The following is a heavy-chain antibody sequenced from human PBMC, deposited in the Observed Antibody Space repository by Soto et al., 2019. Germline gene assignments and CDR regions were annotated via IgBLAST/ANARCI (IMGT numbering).Heavy chain of an antibody. CDR1: GGSVSCGNYS. CDR3: ARRLIDIRNQGHAFDF. V-gene: IGHV4-39*01. J-gene: IGHJ3*01. D-gene: IGHD1-1*01. Sequence: QLQLQESGPGLVKPSETLSLKCAVSGGSVSCGNYSWGWIRQPPGKVLEWIGNIYYNGVTYYSPSIKSRVTMSVDTAQNQFSLWMTSVTAADTAVYYCARRLIDIRNQGHAFDFWGQGTLVTVSS. CDR2: IYYNGVT.